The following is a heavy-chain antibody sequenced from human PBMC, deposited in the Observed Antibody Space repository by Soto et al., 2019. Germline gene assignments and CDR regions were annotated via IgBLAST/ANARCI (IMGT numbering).Heavy chain of an antibody. D-gene: IGHD2-2*01. V-gene: IGHV4-59*01. CDR2: IYYSGST. CDR1: GGSISSYY. CDR3: ARRVPAAMGDAFDI. Sequence: QVQLQESGPGLVKPSETLSLTCTVSGGSISSYYWSWIRQPPGKGLEWIGYIYYSGSTNYNPSLNTRVTISVDTSKNQFSLKLSSVTAADTAVYYCARRVPAAMGDAFDIWGQGTMVTVSS. J-gene: IGHJ3*02.